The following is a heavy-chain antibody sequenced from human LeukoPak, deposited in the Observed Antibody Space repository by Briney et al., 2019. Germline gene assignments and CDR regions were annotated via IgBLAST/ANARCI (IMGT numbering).Heavy chain of an antibody. CDR1: GYSISSNNW. V-gene: IGHV4-28*01. CDR2: IYYSGNT. J-gene: IGHJ3*02. CDR3: ARNQAVAANRGAFDI. Sequence: SETLSLTCAVSGYSISSNNWWSWIRQPPGKGLEWIGYIYYSGNTYYNPYNPSLTSRVTMSVDTSKNQFSLKLDSVTEIDTAMYYCARNQAVAANRGAFDIWGQGTMVTVSS. D-gene: IGHD6-19*01.